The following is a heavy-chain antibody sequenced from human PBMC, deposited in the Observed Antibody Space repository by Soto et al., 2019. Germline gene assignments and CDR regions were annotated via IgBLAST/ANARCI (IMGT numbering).Heavy chain of an antibody. D-gene: IGHD1-7*01. CDR2: ISTNSGNT. CDR3: ARTYNWNSEGFDH. Sequence: GASVKLSCKASGYPFGTYAITWVLQAPGQGLEWVGWISTNSGNTYYAQNFQGRVTLTTDTSTTTAYMEFRSLTSDDTAIYYCARTYNWNSEGFDHWGQGTLVTVSS. CDR1: GYPFGTYA. V-gene: IGHV1-18*04. J-gene: IGHJ4*02.